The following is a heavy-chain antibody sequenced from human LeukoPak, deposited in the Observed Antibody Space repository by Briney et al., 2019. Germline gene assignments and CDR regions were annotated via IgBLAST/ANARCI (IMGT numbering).Heavy chain of an antibody. CDR1: GGSISSSSYY. Sequence: SETLSLTSTVYGGSISSSSYYWGWIRQPPGKGLEWLGSIYYSGSTYYNPSLKSRVTISVDTSKNQFSLKLSSVAAADTAVYYCARHIAAAGTSWGQGTLVTVCS. CDR2: IYYSGST. CDR3: ARHIAAAGTS. D-gene: IGHD6-13*01. V-gene: IGHV4-39*01. J-gene: IGHJ4*02.